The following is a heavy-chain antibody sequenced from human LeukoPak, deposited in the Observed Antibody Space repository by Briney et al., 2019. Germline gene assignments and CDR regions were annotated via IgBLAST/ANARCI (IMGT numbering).Heavy chain of an antibody. Sequence: GGSLRLSCAASGFTFSNAWMSWVRQAPGKGLEWVGHIKSKTDGGTTDYAAPVKGRFTISRDDSKNTLYLQMNGLKTEDTAVYYCTWAYNWNPKRPNAFDIWGQGTMVTVSS. V-gene: IGHV3-15*01. CDR1: GFTFSNAW. D-gene: IGHD1-20*01. CDR3: TWAYNWNPKRPNAFDI. J-gene: IGHJ3*02. CDR2: IKSKTDGGTT.